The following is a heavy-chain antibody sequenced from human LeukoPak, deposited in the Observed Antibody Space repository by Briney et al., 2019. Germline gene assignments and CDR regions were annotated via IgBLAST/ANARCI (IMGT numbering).Heavy chain of an antibody. Sequence: GGSLRLSCVASGFTFSSYWMHWVRQDPRKGLVWVSRISGDGRNINYADSVRGRFTISRDNAKNTLYLQMNSLRAEDTAVYYCARDYADYGGKVFDYWGQGTLVTVSS. CDR3: ARDYADYGGKVFDY. D-gene: IGHD4-23*01. CDR2: ISGDGRNI. CDR1: GFTFSSYW. V-gene: IGHV3-74*01. J-gene: IGHJ4*02.